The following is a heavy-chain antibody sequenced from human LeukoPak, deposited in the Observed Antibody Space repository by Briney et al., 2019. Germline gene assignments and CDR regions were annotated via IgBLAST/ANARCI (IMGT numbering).Heavy chain of an antibody. J-gene: IGHJ5*02. Sequence: SETLSLTCAVYGGSFSGYYWSWIRQPPGKGLEWIGEINHSGSTNYNPSLKSRVTISVNTSKNQFSLKLSSVTAADTAVYYCAHYYYYGSGLNWFDPWGQGTLVTVSS. CDR1: GGSFSGYY. CDR2: INHSGST. D-gene: IGHD3-10*01. CDR3: AHYYYYGSGLNWFDP. V-gene: IGHV4-34*01.